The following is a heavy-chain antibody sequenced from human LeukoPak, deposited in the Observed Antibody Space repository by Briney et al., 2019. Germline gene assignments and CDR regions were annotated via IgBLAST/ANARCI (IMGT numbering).Heavy chain of an antibody. V-gene: IGHV3-11*06. J-gene: IGHJ4*02. Sequence: PGGSLRLSCAASGFTFSDYYMSWIRQAPGKGLEWVSYISSGSSDTSYADSVKGRFTISRDNSKNTLYLQMNSLRAEDTAVYYCARALFNYDSSGLTYWGQGTLVTVSS. CDR3: ARALFNYDSSGLTY. CDR1: GFTFSDYY. D-gene: IGHD3-22*01. CDR2: ISSGSSDT.